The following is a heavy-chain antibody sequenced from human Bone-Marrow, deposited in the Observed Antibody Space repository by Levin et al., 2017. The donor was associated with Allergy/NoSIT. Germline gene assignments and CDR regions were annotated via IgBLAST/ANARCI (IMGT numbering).Heavy chain of an antibody. Sequence: KASETLSLTCTVSNGNLRSYYWSWIRQPPGKGLEWLGYVYHSGSTDYNPSLKSRLTLFVDVPNNQFSLKLTSVTTADTAVYYCASLSVTGTREDSWGQGTLVTVSS. V-gene: IGHV4-59*01. J-gene: IGHJ4*02. D-gene: IGHD6-19*01. CDR3: ASLSVTGTREDS. CDR1: NGNLRSYY. CDR2: VYHSGST.